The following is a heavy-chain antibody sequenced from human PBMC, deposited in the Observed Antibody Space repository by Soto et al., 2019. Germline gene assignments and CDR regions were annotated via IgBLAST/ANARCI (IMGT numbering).Heavy chain of an antibody. D-gene: IGHD6-13*01. V-gene: IGHV3-23*01. J-gene: IGHJ2*01. CDR3: AKDPGSGWYRDWYFDV. CDR1: GFTFSSYT. Sequence: EVQLLESGGGFVQPGGSLRLSCAASGFTFSSYTMSWVRQAPGKGLEWVSAIRGSGDSTYYADSVKGRFTVSRDNSRNTLYLQMNSLRAEDTAAYYCAKDPGSGWYRDWYFDVWGRGTLGTVSS. CDR2: IRGSGDST.